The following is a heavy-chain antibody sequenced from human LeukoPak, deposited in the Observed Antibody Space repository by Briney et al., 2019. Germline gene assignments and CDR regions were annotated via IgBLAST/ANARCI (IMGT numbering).Heavy chain of an antibody. CDR3: ARGDLASVRQLPLDY. J-gene: IGHJ4*02. CDR2: IIPIFGTA. Sequence: GASVKVSCKASGGTFSSYAISWVRQAPGQGLEWMGGIIPIFGTANYAQKFQGRVTITTDESTSTAYMELSSLRSEDTAVYYRARGDLASVRQLPLDYWGQGTLVTVSS. CDR1: GGTFSSYA. D-gene: IGHD2-2*01. V-gene: IGHV1-69*05.